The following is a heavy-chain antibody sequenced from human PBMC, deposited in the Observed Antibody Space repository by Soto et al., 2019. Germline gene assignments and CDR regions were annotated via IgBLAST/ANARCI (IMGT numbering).Heavy chain of an antibody. J-gene: IGHJ4*02. Sequence: SVKVSCKASGGTFSSYTISWVRQAPGQGLEWMGRIIPILGIANYAQKFQGRVTITADKSTSTAYMELSSLRSEDTAVYYCATYYYDSSGYYSASDYWGQGTLVTVSS. D-gene: IGHD3-22*01. V-gene: IGHV1-69*02. CDR2: IIPILGIA. CDR1: GGTFSSYT. CDR3: ATYYYDSSGYYSASDY.